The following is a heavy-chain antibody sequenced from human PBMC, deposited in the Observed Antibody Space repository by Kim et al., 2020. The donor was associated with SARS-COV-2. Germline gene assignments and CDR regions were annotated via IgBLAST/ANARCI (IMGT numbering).Heavy chain of an antibody. D-gene: IGHD2-21*01. CDR2: IWNDGSNK. Sequence: GGSLRLSCAASGFTFSSYCMHWVRQAPGKGLEWVAVIWNDGSNKYYADSVKGRFTISRDNSKNTLYLQMNSLRAEDTAVYYCARDGCSCRSSCRCFQHWGQGTLVTVSS. V-gene: IGHV3-33*01. CDR3: ARDGCSCRSSCRCFQH. J-gene: IGHJ1*01. CDR1: GFTFSSYC.